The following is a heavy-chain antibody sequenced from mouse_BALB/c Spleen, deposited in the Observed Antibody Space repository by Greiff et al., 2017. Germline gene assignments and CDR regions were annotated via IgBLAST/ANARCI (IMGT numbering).Heavy chain of an antibody. Sequence: VQLQQSGTELMKPGASVKISCKATGYTFSSYWIEWVKQRPGHGLEWIGEILPGSGSTNYNEKFKGKATFTADTSSNTAYMQLSSLTSEDSAVYYCARRNYGNGLDYWGQGTTLTVSS. J-gene: IGHJ2*01. CDR3: ARRNYGNGLDY. CDR1: GYTFSSYW. D-gene: IGHD2-1*01. V-gene: IGHV1-9*01. CDR2: ILPGSGST.